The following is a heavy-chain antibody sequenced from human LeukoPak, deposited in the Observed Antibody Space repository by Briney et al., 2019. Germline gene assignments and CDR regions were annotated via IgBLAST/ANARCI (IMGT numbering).Heavy chain of an antibody. J-gene: IGHJ4*02. V-gene: IGHV4-34*01. D-gene: IGHD5-24*01. Sequence: SETLSLTCAVYGGSFSGYYWSWIRQPPGKGLEWIGEINHSGSTNYNPSLKSRVTISVDTSKNQFSLKLSSVTAADTAEYYCARGWRWLQRGAPFHYWGQGTLVTVSS. CDR3: ARGWRWLQRGAPFHY. CDR2: INHSGST. CDR1: GGSFSGYY.